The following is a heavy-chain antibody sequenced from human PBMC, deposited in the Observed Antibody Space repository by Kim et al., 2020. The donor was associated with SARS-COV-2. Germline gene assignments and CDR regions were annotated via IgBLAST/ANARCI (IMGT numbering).Heavy chain of an antibody. V-gene: IGHV3-15*01. CDR3: TTDQDYSGNFGVLGY. Sequence: GGSLRLSCAASGFTFSNAWMSWVRQAPGKGLEWVGRIKSKTDGGTTDYAAPVKGRFTISRDDSKNTLYLQMNSLKTEDTAVYYCTTDQDYSGNFGVLGYWGQGTLVTVSS. J-gene: IGHJ4*02. D-gene: IGHD4-4*01. CDR2: IKSKTDGGTT. CDR1: GFTFSNAW.